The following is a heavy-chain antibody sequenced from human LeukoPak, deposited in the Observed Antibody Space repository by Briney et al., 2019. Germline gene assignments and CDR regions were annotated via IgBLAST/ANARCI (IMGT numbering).Heavy chain of an antibody. CDR2: ISSSSSYI. D-gene: IGHD2-2*01. CDR1: GFTFSSYS. V-gene: IGHV3-21*01. Sequence: GGSLRLSCAASGFTFSSYSMNWVRQAPGKGLEWASSISSSSSYIYYADSVKGRFTISRDNAKNSLYLQMNSLRAEDTAVYYCARAPGYCSSTSCFNHWYFDLWGRGTLVTVSS. CDR3: ARAPGYCSSTSCFNHWYFDL. J-gene: IGHJ2*01.